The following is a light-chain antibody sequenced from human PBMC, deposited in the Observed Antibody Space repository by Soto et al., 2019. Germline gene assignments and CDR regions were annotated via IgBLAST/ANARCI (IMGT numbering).Light chain of an antibody. CDR2: DAS. CDR3: QQRSNWPLT. Sequence: EIVMTQSPATLSVSPGERVTVSCRASLGISINLAWYQQRPGQAPRLLIYDASNRATGIPARFSGSGSGTDFTLTISSLEPEDFAVYYCQQRSNWPLTFGGGTKVDIK. CDR1: LGISIN. J-gene: IGKJ4*01. V-gene: IGKV3D-11*01.